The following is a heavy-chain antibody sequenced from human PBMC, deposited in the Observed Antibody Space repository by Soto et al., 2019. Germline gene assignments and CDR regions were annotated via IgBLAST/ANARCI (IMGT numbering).Heavy chain of an antibody. CDR3: ARGVRTGLYGMDV. J-gene: IGHJ6*02. CDR2: ISGSGGST. V-gene: IGHV3-23*01. Sequence: GGSLRLSCAASGFTFSSYAMSWVRQAPGKGLEWVSAISGSGGSTYYADSVKGRFSISRDNAQDSLYLQMNSLRAEDTAVYYCARGVRTGLYGMDVWGQGTTVTVSS. CDR1: GFTFSSYA.